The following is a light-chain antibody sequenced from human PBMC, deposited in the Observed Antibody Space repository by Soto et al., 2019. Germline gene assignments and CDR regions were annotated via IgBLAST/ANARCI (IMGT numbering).Light chain of an antibody. CDR1: RSVSSSY. J-gene: IGKJ1*01. CDR2: GAS. Sequence: EIVLTQSPGTLSLSPGERATLSCRASRSVSSSYLAWYQQKPGQAPSLLIYGASSKATGIPDRFSGSGSGTDFTLTISRLEPEDFAVYYCQQYGSSPPTFGQGTKVEIK. CDR3: QQYGSSPPT. V-gene: IGKV3-20*01.